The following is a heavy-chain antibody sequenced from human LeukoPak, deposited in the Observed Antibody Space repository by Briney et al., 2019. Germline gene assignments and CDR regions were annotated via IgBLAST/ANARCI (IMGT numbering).Heavy chain of an antibody. CDR1: GGSFRSYA. V-gene: IGHV1-69*04. J-gene: IGHJ4*02. CDR2: IIPILGIA. Sequence: ASVTVSCKSSGGSFRSYAISWVRQAPGQGLEWMGRIIPILGIAKYAQKFQGRITITADKSTHTAYMELSSLRSEDTAVYYCARVAGYDRFLGGCWGQGTLVTVSS. D-gene: IGHD5-12*01. CDR3: ARVAGYDRFLGGC.